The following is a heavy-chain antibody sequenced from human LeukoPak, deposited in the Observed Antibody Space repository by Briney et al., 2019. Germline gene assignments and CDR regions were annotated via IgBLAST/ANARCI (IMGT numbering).Heavy chain of an antibody. V-gene: IGHV3-64*01. CDR1: GFTFSTYA. CDR3: ARVPDYDILTGPLSA. J-gene: IGHJ1*01. D-gene: IGHD3-9*01. CDR2: ISSNGGST. Sequence: TGGSLRLSCAASGFTFSTYAMHWVRQAPGKGLEYVSAISSNGGSTYYANSVKGRFTISRDNSKSTLYLRMGSLRAEDMAVYYCARVPDYDILTGPLSAWGQGTLVTVSS.